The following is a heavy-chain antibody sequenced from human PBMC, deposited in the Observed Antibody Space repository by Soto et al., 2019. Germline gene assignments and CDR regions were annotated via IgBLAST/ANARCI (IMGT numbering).Heavy chain of an antibody. J-gene: IGHJ6*02. V-gene: IGHV5-10-1*01. CDR2: IDPSDSYT. CDR1: GYSFTSYW. CDR3: AGDWNDRSEGMDV. Sequence: GESLKISCKGSGYSFTSYWISWVRQMPGKGLEWMGRIDPSDSYTNYSPSFQGNVTISADKSISTAYLQWSSLKASDTAMYYCAGDWNDRSEGMDVWGQGTTVTVSS. D-gene: IGHD1-1*01.